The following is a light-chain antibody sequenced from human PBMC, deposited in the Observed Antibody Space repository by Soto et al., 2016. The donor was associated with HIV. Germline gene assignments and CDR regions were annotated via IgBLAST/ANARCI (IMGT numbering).Light chain of an antibody. CDR2: QDE. Sequence: SYELTQSPSVSVSSGQTASITCSGDKLGDRYACWYQQKPGQSPMLVIYQDEKRPSGIPERFSGSNFGNTATLTIGGTQAMDEADYYCQAWDSSTVVFGGGTKLTVL. CDR1: KLGDRY. J-gene: IGLJ2*01. CDR3: QAWDSSTVV. V-gene: IGLV3-1*01.